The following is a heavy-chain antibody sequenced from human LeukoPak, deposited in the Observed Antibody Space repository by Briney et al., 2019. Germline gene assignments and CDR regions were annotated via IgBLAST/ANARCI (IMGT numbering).Heavy chain of an antibody. J-gene: IGHJ4*02. V-gene: IGHV4-39*07. CDR2: FYYRGST. D-gene: IGHD3-22*01. Sequence: SETLSLTCSVSGDSISSTSYYWGWIRQPPGRGLEWIGSFYYRGSTYYNPSLKSRVTISVDTSKNQFSLNLSSVTAADTAVYFCARERRYYDSNLSLHDSWGQGTLVTVSS. CDR1: GDSISSTSYY. CDR3: ARERRYYDSNLSLHDS.